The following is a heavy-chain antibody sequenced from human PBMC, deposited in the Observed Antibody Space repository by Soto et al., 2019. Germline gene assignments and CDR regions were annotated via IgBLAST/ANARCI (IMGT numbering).Heavy chain of an antibody. Sequence: SETMSLTCAVYGGSFSGYYWSWIRQPPGKGLEWIGEINHSGSTNYNPSLKIRVTISEDTSKNQFSLKLSSGTAAATAVYYCARGADLGYYFDYWGQGTLVTVSS. CDR3: ARGADLGYYFDY. J-gene: IGHJ4*02. CDR2: INHSGST. V-gene: IGHV4-34*01. D-gene: IGHD7-27*01. CDR1: GGSFSGYY.